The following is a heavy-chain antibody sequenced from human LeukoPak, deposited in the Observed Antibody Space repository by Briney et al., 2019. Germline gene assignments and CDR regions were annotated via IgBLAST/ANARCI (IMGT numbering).Heavy chain of an antibody. D-gene: IGHD5-18*01. J-gene: IGHJ4*02. V-gene: IGHV3-64*01. CDR1: GFTFSSYA. CDR3: ARARGYSYDY. CDR2: ISRSGGHT. Sequence: GGSLRLSCAASGFTFSSYAIHWVRQAPGKGLEYVSAISRSGGHTYYANSVEGRFTISRDNSKNTLYLQMGSLRAEDMAVYYCARARGYSYDYWGQGTLVTVSS.